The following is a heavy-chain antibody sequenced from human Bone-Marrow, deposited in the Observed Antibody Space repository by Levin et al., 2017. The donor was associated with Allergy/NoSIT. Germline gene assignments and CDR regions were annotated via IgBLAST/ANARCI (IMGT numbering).Heavy chain of an antibody. CDR3: ARGWTTVSYLGYFDY. CDR2: IYYSGST. CDR1: GGSISSYY. D-gene: IGHD4-11*01. J-gene: IGHJ4*02. V-gene: IGHV4-59*01. Sequence: PSETLSLTCTVSGGSISSYYWSWIRQPPGKGLEWIGYIYYSGSTNYNPSLKSRVTISVDTSKNQFSLKLSSVTAADTAVYYCARGWTTVSYLGYFDYWGQGTLVTVSS.